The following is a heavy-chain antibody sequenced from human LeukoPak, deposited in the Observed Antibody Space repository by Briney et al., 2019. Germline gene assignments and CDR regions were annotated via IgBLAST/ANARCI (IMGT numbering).Heavy chain of an antibody. V-gene: IGHV3-9*01. D-gene: IGHD6-6*01. CDR3: AKETPNNIEYSKRRGAFDI. Sequence: PGGSLRLSCAASGFTFDDYAMHWVRQAPGKGLEWVSGISWNSGSIGYADSVKGRFTISRDNAKNSLYLQMNSLRAEDTALYYCAKETPNNIEYSKRRGAFDIWGQGTMVTVSS. J-gene: IGHJ3*02. CDR1: GFTFDDYA. CDR2: ISWNSGSI.